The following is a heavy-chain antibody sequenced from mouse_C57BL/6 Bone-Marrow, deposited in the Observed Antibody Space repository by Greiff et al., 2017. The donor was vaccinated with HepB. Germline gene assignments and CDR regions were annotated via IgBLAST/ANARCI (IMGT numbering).Heavy chain of an antibody. J-gene: IGHJ3*01. V-gene: IGHV1-64*01. D-gene: IGHD1-1*01. CDR3: ARPYYYGSSYQFAY. Sequence: QVQLQQPGAELVKPGASVKLSCKASGYTFTSYWMHWVKQRPGQGLGWIGMIHPNSGSTNYNEKFKSKATLTVDKSSSTAYMQLSSLTSEDSAVYYCARPYYYGSSYQFAYWGQGTLVTVSA. CDR1: GYTFTSYW. CDR2: IHPNSGST.